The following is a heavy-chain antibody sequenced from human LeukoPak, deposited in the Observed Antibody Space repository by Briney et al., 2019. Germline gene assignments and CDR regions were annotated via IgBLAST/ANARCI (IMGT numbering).Heavy chain of an antibody. CDR3: ARGQTTWIL. CDR1: GFTFSSYS. V-gene: IGHV3-21*01. Sequence: PGGSLRLSCAASGFTFSSYSMNWVRQAPGKGLEWVSSISSSSSYIYYAESVKGRFTISRDNAKNALYLQMNTLRVGDTAVYYCARGQTTWILWGQGTLVTVSS. J-gene: IGHJ4*02. CDR2: ISSSSSYI. D-gene: IGHD5-18*01.